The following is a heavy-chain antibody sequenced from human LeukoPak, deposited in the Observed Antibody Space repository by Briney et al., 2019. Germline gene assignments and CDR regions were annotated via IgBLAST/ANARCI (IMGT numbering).Heavy chain of an antibody. CDR3: ARDWFHAIDY. V-gene: IGHV3-74*01. Sequence: GGTLRLFCAASGFTFSDSWMHGVRQVPGKGLVWVSRIRSDGGDARYAESVKGRFTISRDHAKNRLYLQMKSLRDEDRAVYYCARDWFHAIDYWGQGALVTVSS. CDR2: IRSDGGDA. CDR1: GFTFSDSW. D-gene: IGHD2/OR15-2a*01. J-gene: IGHJ4*02.